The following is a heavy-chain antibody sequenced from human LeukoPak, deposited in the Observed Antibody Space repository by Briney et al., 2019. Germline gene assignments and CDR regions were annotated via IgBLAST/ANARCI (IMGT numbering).Heavy chain of an antibody. V-gene: IGHV4-61*02. D-gene: IGHD1-1*01. CDR2: IYTSGST. Sequence: SETLSLTCTVSGGSINSGSYFWNWIRQPAGKGLEWIGRIYTSGSTNYNPSLKSRVTISVDTSKNQFSLKLSSVTAADTAVYYCARVEVTGWCDPWGQGTLVTVSS. CDR3: ARVEVTGWCDP. CDR1: GGSINSGSYF. J-gene: IGHJ5*02.